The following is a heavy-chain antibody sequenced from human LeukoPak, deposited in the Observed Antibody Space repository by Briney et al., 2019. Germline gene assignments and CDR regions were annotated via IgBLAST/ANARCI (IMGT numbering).Heavy chain of an antibody. V-gene: IGHV1-2*02. D-gene: IGHD4-23*01. J-gene: IGHJ3*02. CDR3: ARALPWAVVSDDDAFDI. CDR1: GYSFTDYY. Sequence: GASVKVSCKTSGYSFTDYYIHWVRQAPGQGLEWMGWINPNSGGTNYAQKFQGRVTMTRDTSISTAYMELSRLRSDDTAVYYCARALPWAVVSDDDAFDIWGQGTMVTVSS. CDR2: INPNSGGT.